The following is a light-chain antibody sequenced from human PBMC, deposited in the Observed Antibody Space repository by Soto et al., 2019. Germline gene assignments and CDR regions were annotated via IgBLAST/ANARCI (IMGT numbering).Light chain of an antibody. Sequence: ELMMTQSPATLSVSPGERATLSCRASQSISGNIAWYQQKPGQAPRLLIYAASTRASGIPARFSGTGFGREFTLSISSRQSEDSAVYYCQQYNSWTLISFGQGTRLEIK. J-gene: IGKJ5*01. CDR1: QSISGN. CDR3: QQYNSWTLIS. CDR2: AAS. V-gene: IGKV3-15*01.